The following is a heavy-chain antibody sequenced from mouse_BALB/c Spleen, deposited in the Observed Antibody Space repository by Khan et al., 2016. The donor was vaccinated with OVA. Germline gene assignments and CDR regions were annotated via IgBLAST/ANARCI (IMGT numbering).Heavy chain of an antibody. J-gene: IGHJ2*01. CDR3: ARDRIDY. CDR2: INPTSGYT. V-gene: IGHV1-7*01. Sequence: QVQLQQSGAEQAKPGASVKMSCKTSGYTFSSYWMHWVKQRPGQGLEWIGYINPTSGYTDYNEKFKDKATLSADKSSSTGYMQLTSLTSEDSAVYYCARDRIDYWGQGTTLTVSS. CDR1: GYTFSSYW.